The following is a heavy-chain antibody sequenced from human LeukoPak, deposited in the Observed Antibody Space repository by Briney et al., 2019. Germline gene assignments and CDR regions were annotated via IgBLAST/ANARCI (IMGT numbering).Heavy chain of an antibody. J-gene: IGHJ4*02. CDR3: AKDGGLWVSAHWGDS. V-gene: IGHV3-23*01. CDR2: ITTSDGNT. CDR1: GFTFSGFW. Sequence: GGSLRLSCAVSGFTFSGFWMSWVRQAPGKGLEWVSTITTSDGNTYYADSVKGRCTVSRDNSKNTLFQQMNSLRAEDTAVYYCAKDGGLWVSAHWGDSWGRGTLVTVYS. D-gene: IGHD7-27*01.